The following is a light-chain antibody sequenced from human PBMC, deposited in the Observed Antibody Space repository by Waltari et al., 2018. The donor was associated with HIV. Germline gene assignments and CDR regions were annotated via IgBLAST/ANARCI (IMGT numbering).Light chain of an antibody. CDR1: ELPKRY. CDR3: QSTDRSGTWV. CDR2: KDT. Sequence: YELTQPPSVSVSPGQTARITCAGSELPKRYSHWFRQKPGQPPILLIYKDTERPSGISQRFSASKSGTTVTLTINEVHAEDEADYLCQSTDRSGTWVFGGGTRLAVL. J-gene: IGLJ3*02. V-gene: IGLV3-25*03.